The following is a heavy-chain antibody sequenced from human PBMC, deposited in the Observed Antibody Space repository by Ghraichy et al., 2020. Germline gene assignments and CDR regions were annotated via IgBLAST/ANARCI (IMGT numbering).Heavy chain of an antibody. CDR1: GDSVSSNSAA. CDR3: ARGDTIFGVVTLYY. V-gene: IGHV6-1*01. CDR2: TYYRSKWYN. J-gene: IGHJ4*02. D-gene: IGHD3-3*01. Sequence: SETLSLTCAISGDSVSSNSAAWNWIRQSPSRGLEWLGRTYYRSKWYNDYAVSVKSLITINPDTSKNQLSLQLNSVTPGDTAVYYCARGDTIFGVVTLYYWGQGTLVTVYS.